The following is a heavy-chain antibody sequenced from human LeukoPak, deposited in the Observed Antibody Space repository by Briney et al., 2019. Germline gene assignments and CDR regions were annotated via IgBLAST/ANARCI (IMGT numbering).Heavy chain of an antibody. Sequence: GGSLRLSCAASGFSFSSYGISWVRQAPGKGLEWVSTINTSGGTTYYADSVKGRFTVSRDNSKNTLYLQMNSLRAEDTAVYYCARRGRYFDWYIPSLMDYYYMDVWGKGTTVTISS. CDR3: ARRGRYFDWYIPSLMDYYYMDV. CDR2: INTSGGTT. CDR1: GFSFSSYG. J-gene: IGHJ6*03. V-gene: IGHV3-23*01. D-gene: IGHD3-9*01.